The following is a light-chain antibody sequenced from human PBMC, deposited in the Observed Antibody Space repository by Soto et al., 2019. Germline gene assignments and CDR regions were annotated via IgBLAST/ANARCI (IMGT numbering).Light chain of an antibody. CDR1: LSVSRN. V-gene: IGKV3-15*01. Sequence: EIVMTQSPATLSVSPGERATLSCRASLSVSRNLAWYQQKPGQAPRLLIFDASTRATGIPARFSGSGSGTEFTLTITSLQSEDFAGYYCQQYNAWPRTFGQGTKVYIK. J-gene: IGKJ1*01. CDR2: DAS. CDR3: QQYNAWPRT.